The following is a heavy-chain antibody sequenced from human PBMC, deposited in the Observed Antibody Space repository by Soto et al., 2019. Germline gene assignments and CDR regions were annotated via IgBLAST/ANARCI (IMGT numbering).Heavy chain of an antibody. CDR1: GFRLSYSG. D-gene: IGHD5-12*01. J-gene: IGHJ4*02. CDR3: AKSRDGYHHGYS. CDR2: IWYDGTEI. Sequence: QVQLVESGGGVVQPGGSLTLSCAASGFRLSYSGMHWVRQASGKGLKWLAVIWYDGTEIYDADSAKGRFTISRDTSKNILYLQMNNLRADDTAIYYCAKSRDGYHHGYSWGQGTLVSVSS. V-gene: IGHV3-33*06.